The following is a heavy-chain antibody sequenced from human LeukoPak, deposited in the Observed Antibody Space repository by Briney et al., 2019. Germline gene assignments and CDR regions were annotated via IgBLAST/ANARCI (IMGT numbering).Heavy chain of an antibody. D-gene: IGHD1-26*01. CDR1: GFTVSSNY. CDR3: ARSEAEWELGYYFDY. Sequence: GGSLRLSCAASGFTVSSNYMSWVRQAAGKGLEWASVIYSGGSTYYADSVKGRFTISRDNSKNTLYLQMNSLRAEDTAVYYCARSEAEWELGYYFDYWGQGTLVTVSS. V-gene: IGHV3-53*01. CDR2: IYSGGST. J-gene: IGHJ4*02.